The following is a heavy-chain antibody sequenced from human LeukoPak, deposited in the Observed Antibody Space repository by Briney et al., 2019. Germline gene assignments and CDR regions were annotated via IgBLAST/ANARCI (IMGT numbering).Heavy chain of an antibody. CDR3: ARLARDYYGSGSYPFDY. D-gene: IGHD3-10*01. Sequence: ASVKVSCKASGYTFTSYDINWVRQATGQGLEWMGWMNPNSGNTGYAQKFQGRVTMTRDTSTSTVYMELSSLRSEDTAVYYCARLARDYYGSGSYPFDYWGQGTLVTVSS. V-gene: IGHV1-8*02. J-gene: IGHJ4*02. CDR2: MNPNSGNT. CDR1: GYTFTSYD.